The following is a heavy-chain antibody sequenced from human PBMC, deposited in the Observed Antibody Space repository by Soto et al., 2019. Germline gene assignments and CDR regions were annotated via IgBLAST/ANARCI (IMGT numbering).Heavy chain of an antibody. D-gene: IGHD3-22*01. V-gene: IGHV1-2*04. J-gene: IGHJ6*02. Sequence: ASVKVSCKASGSTFTGYYMHWVRQAPAQGLERMGWINPNSGGTNYAQKFQGWVTMTRDTSISTAYMELNRLRSDEMAVYYCARENYYDSSGYYQKLYYYYGMDIWGQGTMVTVSS. CDR2: INPNSGGT. CDR3: ARENYYDSSGYYQKLYYYYGMDI. CDR1: GSTFTGYY.